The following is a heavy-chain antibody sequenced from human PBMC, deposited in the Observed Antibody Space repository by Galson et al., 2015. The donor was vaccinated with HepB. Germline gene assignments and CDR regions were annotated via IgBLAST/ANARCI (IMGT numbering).Heavy chain of an antibody. D-gene: IGHD6-13*01. CDR2: IDPSDSYT. Sequence: QSGAEVKKPGESLRISCKGSGYSFTSYWISWVRQMPGKGLEWMGRIDPSDSYTNYSPSFQGHVTISADKSISTAYLQWSSLKASDTAMYYCARGGTSIAAAGTGGTPFDPWGQGTLVTVSS. CDR3: ARGGTSIAAAGTGGTPFDP. CDR1: GYSFTSYW. J-gene: IGHJ5*02. V-gene: IGHV5-10-1*01.